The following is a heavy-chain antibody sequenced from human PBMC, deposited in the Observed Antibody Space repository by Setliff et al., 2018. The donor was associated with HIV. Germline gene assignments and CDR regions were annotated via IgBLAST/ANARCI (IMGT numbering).Heavy chain of an antibody. Sequence: SLKISCTASGFIFSSYWMSWVRQAPGKGLEWVANIKQGGSEKYYVDSVKGRFTMSRDNAKNSLFLQMHSLRAEDTAVYYCARVADGYNSYFDYWGQGTVVTVSS. CDR1: GFIFSSYW. CDR3: ARVADGYNSYFDY. J-gene: IGHJ4*02. D-gene: IGHD5-18*01. CDR2: IKQGGSEK. V-gene: IGHV3-7*01.